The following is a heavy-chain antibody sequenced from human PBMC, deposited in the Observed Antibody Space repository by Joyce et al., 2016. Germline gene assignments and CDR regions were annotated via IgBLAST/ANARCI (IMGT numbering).Heavy chain of an antibody. CDR1: GFTFRTSS. J-gene: IGHJ6*02. V-gene: IGHV3-21*02. D-gene: IGHD2-8*02. CDR3: ARGGLVYDYSMDV. CDR2: ISGDSTYI. Sequence: EVQLVESGGGLVEPGGSLRISCAASGFTFRTSSMSWFRQVPGKGLEWVSAISGDSTYIFYADSVKGRFTVSRDNAKNSLYLQMNTLRAEDTAVFFCARGGLVYDYSMDVWGQGTTVTVSS.